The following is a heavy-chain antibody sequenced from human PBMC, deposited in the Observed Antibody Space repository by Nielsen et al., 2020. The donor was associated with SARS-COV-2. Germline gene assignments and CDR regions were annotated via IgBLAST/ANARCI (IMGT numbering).Heavy chain of an antibody. CDR1: GYTFTSYY. D-gene: IGHD3-3*01. CDR3: ARDPTDYDFWSGYFDY. J-gene: IGHJ4*02. CDR2: INPSGGST. V-gene: IGHV1-46*01. Sequence: ASVKVSCKASGYTFTSYYMHWVRQAPGQGLEWMGIINPSGGSTSYAQKFQGRVTMTRDMSTSTVYMELSSLRSEDTAVYYCARDPTDYDFWSGYFDYWGQGTLVTVSS.